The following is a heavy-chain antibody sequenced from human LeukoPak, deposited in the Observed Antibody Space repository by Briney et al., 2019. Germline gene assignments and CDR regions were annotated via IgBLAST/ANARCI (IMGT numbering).Heavy chain of an antibody. V-gene: IGHV3-66*01. D-gene: IGHD3-10*01. CDR2: IYSGGST. CDR1: GFTFSHYA. CDR3: ARAGRIYY. J-gene: IGHJ4*02. Sequence: GGSLRLSCAASGFTFSHYAMSWVRQAPGKGLEWVSVIYSGGSTYYADSVKGRFTISRDNSKNTLYLQMNSLRAEDTAVYYCARAGRIYYWGQGTLVTVSS.